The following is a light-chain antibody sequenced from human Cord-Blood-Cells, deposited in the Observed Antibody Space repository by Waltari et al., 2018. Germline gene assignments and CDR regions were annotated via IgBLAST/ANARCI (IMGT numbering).Light chain of an antibody. Sequence: EIVMTQSPDTLSVSPGERATISCRARQSVSSNLAWYQQKPGQAPRLLIYGASTRATGIPARFSGSGSGTEFTLTISSLQSEDFAVYYCQQYNNWPLFTFGPGTKVDIK. CDR3: QQYNNWPLFT. J-gene: IGKJ3*01. CDR1: QSVSSN. CDR2: GAS. V-gene: IGKV3-15*01.